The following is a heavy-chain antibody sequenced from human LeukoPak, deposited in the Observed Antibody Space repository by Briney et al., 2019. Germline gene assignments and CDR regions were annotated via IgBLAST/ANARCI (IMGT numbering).Heavy chain of an antibody. CDR3: ARHAHRSPRRACCGFDA. CDR2: INHNGST. D-gene: IGHD2-15*01. V-gene: IGHV4-34*01. Sequence: WETLCLTCAVYGGSFSGYYWRWVRQPPGKGLEWVGEINHNGSTNYNPALKSRGTRSVDTSKNQFSLKLSSVTAADTDGYYCARHAHRSPRRACCGFDAWGQGTLVTVSS. CDR1: GGSFSGYY. J-gene: IGHJ5*02.